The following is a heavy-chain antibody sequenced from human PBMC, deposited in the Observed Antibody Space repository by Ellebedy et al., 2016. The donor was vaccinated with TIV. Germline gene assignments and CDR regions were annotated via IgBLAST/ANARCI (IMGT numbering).Heavy chain of an antibody. J-gene: IGHJ4*02. CDR2: INPSGGST. D-gene: IGHD3-22*01. CDR1: GYTFTSYY. Sequence: ASVKVSXKASGYTFTSYYMHWVRQAPGQGLEWMGIINPSGGSTSYAQKFQGRVTMTRDTSTSTVYMELSSLRSEDTAVYYCARDDGSSPQDSDSSGYWGFDYWGQGTLVTVSS. V-gene: IGHV1-46*01. CDR3: ARDDGSSPQDSDSSGYWGFDY.